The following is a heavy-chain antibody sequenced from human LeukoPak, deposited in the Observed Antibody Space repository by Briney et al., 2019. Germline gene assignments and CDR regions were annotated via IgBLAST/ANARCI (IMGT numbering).Heavy chain of an antibody. D-gene: IGHD4-17*01. CDR2: IYPGDSDT. V-gene: IGHV5-51*01. J-gene: IGHJ3*02. CDR1: GYSFTSYW. CDR3: ARVPATVTTVGAFDI. Sequence: GESLKISCKGSGYSFTSYWIGWVRQMPGKGLEWMGIIYPGDSDTRYSPSFQGQVTISADKSISTAYLQWSSLKASDTAMYYCARVPATVTTVGAFDIWDQGTMVTVSS.